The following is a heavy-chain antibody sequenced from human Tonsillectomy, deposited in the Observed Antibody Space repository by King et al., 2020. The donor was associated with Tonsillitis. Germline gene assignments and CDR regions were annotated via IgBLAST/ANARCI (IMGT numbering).Heavy chain of an antibody. Sequence: QLVQSGAEVKKPGASVKVSCKASGYTFTNYGISWVRQAPGQGLEWMGGISAYNGNTNYAQKLQGRVTITTDTSTSTAYMEGRRLRSDDTAVYYCAREENSRPGGYWGQGTLVTVSS. J-gene: IGHJ4*02. CDR2: ISAYNGNT. D-gene: IGHD4-23*01. V-gene: IGHV1-18*01. CDR1: GYTFTNYG. CDR3: AREENSRPGGY.